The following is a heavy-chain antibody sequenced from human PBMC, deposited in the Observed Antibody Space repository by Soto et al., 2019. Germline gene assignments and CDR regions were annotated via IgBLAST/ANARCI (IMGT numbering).Heavy chain of an antibody. J-gene: IGHJ3*02. D-gene: IGHD3-3*01. Sequence: GESLKISCKGSGYRFSDYWISWVRQVPGKGLEWMGKIDPSDSFTTYSPSFQGRVTISVDKSINTAFLRWTGLKSSDTAMYYCENLEFKFGSVDVFDIWGQGTMVTVSS. CDR2: IDPSDSFT. CDR3: ENLEFKFGSVDVFDI. V-gene: IGHV5-10-1*04. CDR1: GYRFSDYW.